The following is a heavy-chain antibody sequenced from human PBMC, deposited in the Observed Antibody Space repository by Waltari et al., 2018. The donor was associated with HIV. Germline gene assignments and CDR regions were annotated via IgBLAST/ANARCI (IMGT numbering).Heavy chain of an antibody. D-gene: IGHD3-3*01. CDR3: ARAYYDFWSGTGSSGNWFDP. J-gene: IGHJ5*02. V-gene: IGHV4-61*02. Sequence: QVQLQESGPGLVKPSQTLSLTCTVSGGSISSGSYYWSWIRQPAGKGLELIGRIYTSGSTNYNPSLEIRVTISVDTSRNQFSLKLRSVTAADTAVYYCARAYYDFWSGTGSSGNWFDPWGQGTLVTVSS. CDR2: IYTSGST. CDR1: GGSISSGSYY.